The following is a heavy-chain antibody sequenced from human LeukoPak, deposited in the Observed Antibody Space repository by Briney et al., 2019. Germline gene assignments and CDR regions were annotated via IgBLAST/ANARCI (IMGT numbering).Heavy chain of an antibody. V-gene: IGHV1-8*01. Sequence: ASVKVSCKASGYTLTSYDINWVRQATGQGLEWMGWMNPNSGNTGYAQKFQGRVTMTRNTSISTAYMELSSLRSEDMAVYYCARVYCSGGSCYGYYYGMDVWGQGTTVTVSS. J-gene: IGHJ6*02. CDR1: GYTLTSYD. D-gene: IGHD2-15*01. CDR2: MNPNSGNT. CDR3: ARVYCSGGSCYGYYYGMDV.